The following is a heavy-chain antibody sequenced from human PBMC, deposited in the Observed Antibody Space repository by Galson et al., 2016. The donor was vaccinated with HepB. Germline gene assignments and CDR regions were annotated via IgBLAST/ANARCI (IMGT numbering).Heavy chain of an antibody. CDR2: INSDGSST. D-gene: IGHD2-15*01. Sequence: SLRLSCAASEFTFRSYWMHWVRQARGKGLVWVSGINSDGSSTNYADSVKGRFAISRDNAKNTLYLQMKSLRVEDTAVYYCVRRYCSGGSCRFPFDSWGQGTLVTVSS. V-gene: IGHV3-74*01. CDR1: EFTFRSYW. CDR3: VRRYCSGGSCRFPFDS. J-gene: IGHJ4*02.